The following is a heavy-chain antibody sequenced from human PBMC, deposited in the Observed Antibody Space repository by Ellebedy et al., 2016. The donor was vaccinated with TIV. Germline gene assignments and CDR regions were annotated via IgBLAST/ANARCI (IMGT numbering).Heavy chain of an antibody. CDR3: VARDDYHYGMDV. J-gene: IGHJ6*02. D-gene: IGHD3-10*01. CDR2: IIPIFRTT. Sequence: SVKVSCKASGGTFSSYTISWVRQAPGQGLEWMGGIIPIFRTTNYAQKFQGRAAISPDDSTRTAHLELSSLRSEDTAVYFCVARDDYHYGMDVWGQGTTVTVSS. V-gene: IGHV1-69*13. CDR1: GGTFSSYT.